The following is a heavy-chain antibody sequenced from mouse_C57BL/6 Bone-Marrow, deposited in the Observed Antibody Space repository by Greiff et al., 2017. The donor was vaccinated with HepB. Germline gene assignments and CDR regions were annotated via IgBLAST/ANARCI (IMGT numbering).Heavy chain of an antibody. V-gene: IGHV3-6*01. J-gene: IGHJ4*01. CDR3: ARSYDGHSMDY. CDR1: GYSITSGYY. CDR2: ISYDGSN. D-gene: IGHD2-3*01. Sequence: EVKVEESGPGLVKPSQSLSLTCSVTGYSITSGYYWNWTRQFPGNKLEWMGYISYDGSNNYNPSLKNRISITRDTSKNQFFLKLNSVTTEDTATYYCARSYDGHSMDYWGQGTSVTVSS.